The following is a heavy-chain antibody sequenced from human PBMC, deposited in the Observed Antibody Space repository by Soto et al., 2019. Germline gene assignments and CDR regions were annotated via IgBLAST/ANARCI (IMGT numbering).Heavy chain of an antibody. J-gene: IGHJ1*01. Sequence: GASVKVSCKASGGTFSSYAISWVRQAPGQGLEWMGGIIPIFGTANYAQKFQGRVTITADESPSTAYMELSSLRSEDTAVYYCARSYGTMIVVPPPQHWGQGTLVAVSS. D-gene: IGHD3-22*01. CDR1: GGTFSSYA. CDR2: IIPIFGTA. CDR3: ARSYGTMIVVPPPQH. V-gene: IGHV1-69*13.